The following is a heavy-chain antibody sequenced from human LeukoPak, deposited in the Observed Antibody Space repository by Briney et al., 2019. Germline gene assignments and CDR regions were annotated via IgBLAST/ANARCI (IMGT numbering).Heavy chain of an antibody. CDR2: ISVYNGNT. CDR1: GYTFTSYG. J-gene: IGHJ4*02. D-gene: IGHD3-22*01. CDR3: ASVYEDNSSGYYSFDY. V-gene: IGHV1-18*01. Sequence: ASVKVSCKASGYTFTSYGISWVRQAPGQGLEWMGWISVYNGNTNYAQKLQGRVTMTTDTSTSTAYMELRSLRSDDTAVYYCASVYEDNSSGYYSFDYWGQGTLVTVSS.